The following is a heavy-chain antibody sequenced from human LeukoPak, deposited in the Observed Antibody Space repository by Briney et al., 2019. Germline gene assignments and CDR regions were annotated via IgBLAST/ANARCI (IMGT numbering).Heavy chain of an antibody. J-gene: IGHJ4*02. CDR2: ISGSDGST. CDR1: GFTFSNYG. Sequence: PGGSLRLSCPASGFTFSNYGMSWVRQAPGKGLEWVSGISGSDGSTNYADSVKGRFTISRDNSKNTVYLQMDSLRAEDTAVYYCTTRLQHHFDYWGQGTQVTVSS. V-gene: IGHV3-23*01. D-gene: IGHD2-15*01. CDR3: TTRLQHHFDY.